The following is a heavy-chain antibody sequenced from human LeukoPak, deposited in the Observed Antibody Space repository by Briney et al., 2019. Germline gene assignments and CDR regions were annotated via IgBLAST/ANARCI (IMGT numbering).Heavy chain of an antibody. CDR1: GGSISSYY. D-gene: IGHD3-22*01. Sequence: SETLSLTCTVSGGSISSYYWSWIQQPAGKGLEWIGRIYTSGSTNYNPSLKSRVTMSVDTSKNQFSLKLSSVTAADTAVYYCARDGPSDYYDSSGYPYFDYWGQGTLVTVSS. CDR3: ARDGPSDYYDSSGYPYFDY. V-gene: IGHV4-4*07. CDR2: IYTSGST. J-gene: IGHJ4*02.